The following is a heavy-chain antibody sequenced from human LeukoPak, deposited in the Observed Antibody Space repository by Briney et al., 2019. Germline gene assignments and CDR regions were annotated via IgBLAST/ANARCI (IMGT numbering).Heavy chain of an antibody. J-gene: IGHJ4*02. CDR2: ISWNSGSI. CDR1: GFTFDDYA. Sequence: GGSLRLSCAASGFTFDDYAMHWVRQAPGKGLEWVSGISWNSGSIGYADSVKGRFTISRDDAKNSLYLQMNSLRAEDTALYYCAKDMKSGATIFRPFDYWGQGTLVTVSS. V-gene: IGHV3-9*01. CDR3: AKDMKSGATIFRPFDY. D-gene: IGHD5-12*01.